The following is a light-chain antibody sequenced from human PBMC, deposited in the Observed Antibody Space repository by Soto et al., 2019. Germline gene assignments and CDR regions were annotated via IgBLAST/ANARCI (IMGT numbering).Light chain of an antibody. V-gene: IGLV2-14*03. CDR1: SSDVGGYDY. CDR3: SSHTRTSPPPYV. Sequence: QSVLNQPASVSGSPGQSITISCTGNSSDVGGYDYVSWYQHHPGEAPKLMIYDVSNRPSGVSNRFSGSKSGNTASLTISGLQAEDEADYYCSSHTRTSPPPYVFGTGTKVTVL. CDR2: DVS. J-gene: IGLJ1*01.